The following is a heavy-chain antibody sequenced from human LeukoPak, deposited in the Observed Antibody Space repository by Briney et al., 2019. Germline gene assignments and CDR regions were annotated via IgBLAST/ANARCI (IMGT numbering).Heavy chain of an antibody. V-gene: IGHV3-30*04. D-gene: IGHD3-3*01. J-gene: IGHJ4*02. CDR3: AKLPLEWLLFDY. CDR2: ISYDGSNK. CDR1: GFTFSSYA. Sequence: PGGSLRLSCAASGFTFSSYAMHWVRQAPGKGLEWVAVISYDGSNKYYADSVKGRFTISRDNSKNTLYLQMNSLRAEDTAVYYCAKLPLEWLLFDYWGQGTLVTVSS.